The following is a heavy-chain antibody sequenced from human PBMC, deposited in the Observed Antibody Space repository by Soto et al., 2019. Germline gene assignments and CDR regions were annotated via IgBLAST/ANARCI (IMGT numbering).Heavy chain of an antibody. Sequence: QVQLVESGGGVVQPGRSLRLSCAASGFTFSSYGMHWVRQAPGKGLEWVAVISYDGSNKYYADSVKGRFTISRDNPKNKLYLQMNSLRAEDTALYYCAKGPSCPKTLYFDYCGQGTLVTVSS. J-gene: IGHJ4*02. CDR1: GFTFSSYG. V-gene: IGHV3-30*18. CDR3: AKGPSCPKTLYFDY. CDR2: ISYDGSNK.